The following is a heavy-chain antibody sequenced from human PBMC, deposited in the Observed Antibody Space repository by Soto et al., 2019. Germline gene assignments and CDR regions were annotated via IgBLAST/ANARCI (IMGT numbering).Heavy chain of an antibody. CDR3: ARSQGGVDYYNYMDV. D-gene: IGHD1-26*01. Sequence: PGESLKISCKGSGYSFTTYWIGWVRQMPGKGLEWMGIIYPGDSDTRYSPSFQGQVTISADKSISTAYLQWSSLKASDNAIYYCARSQGGVDYYNYMDVWGKGTTVTVSS. CDR1: GYSFTTYW. J-gene: IGHJ6*03. V-gene: IGHV5-51*01. CDR2: IYPGDSDT.